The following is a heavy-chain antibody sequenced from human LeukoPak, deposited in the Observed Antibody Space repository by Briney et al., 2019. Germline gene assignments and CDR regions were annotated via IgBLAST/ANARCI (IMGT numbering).Heavy chain of an antibody. D-gene: IGHD4-17*01. V-gene: IGHV3-48*04. Sequence: GGSLRLSCAASGFTFSSYWMSWVRQAPGKGLEWVSYISSSGSTIYYADSVKGRFTISRDNAKNSLYLQMNSLRAEDTAVYYCARAPLGDYHLDYWGQGTLVTVSS. CDR3: ARAPLGDYHLDY. CDR1: GFTFSSYW. J-gene: IGHJ4*02. CDR2: ISSSGSTI.